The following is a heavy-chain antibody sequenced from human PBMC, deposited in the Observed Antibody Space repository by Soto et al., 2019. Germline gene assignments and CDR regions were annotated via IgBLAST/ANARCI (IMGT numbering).Heavy chain of an antibody. CDR1: GNSLTSYW. J-gene: IGHJ6*02. Sequence: PGVFLKISCKGSGNSLTSYWISRVRQMPGKGLEWMGRIDPSDSYTNYSPSFQGHVTISADKSISTAYLQWSSLKASDTAMYYCARPMAGTRSYYYGMDVWGQGTTVTVSS. CDR2: IDPSDSYT. CDR3: ARPMAGTRSYYYGMDV. V-gene: IGHV5-10-1*01. D-gene: IGHD6-19*01.